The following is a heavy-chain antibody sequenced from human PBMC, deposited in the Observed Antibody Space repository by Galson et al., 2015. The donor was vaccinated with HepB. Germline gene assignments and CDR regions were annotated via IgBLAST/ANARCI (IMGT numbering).Heavy chain of an antibody. J-gene: IGHJ2*01. CDR2: FDPEDGET. D-gene: IGHD4-17*01. V-gene: IGHV1-24*01. Sequence: SVKVSCKVSGYTLTELSMHWVRQAPGKGLEWMGGFDPEDGETIYAQKFQGRVTMTEDTSTDTAYMELSSLRSEDTAVYYCARVAYGDYPHWYFDLWGRGTLVTVSS. CDR1: GYTLTELS. CDR3: ARVAYGDYPHWYFDL.